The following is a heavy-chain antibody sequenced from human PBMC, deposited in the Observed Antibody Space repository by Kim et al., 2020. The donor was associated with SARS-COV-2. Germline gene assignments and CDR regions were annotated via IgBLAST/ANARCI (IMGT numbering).Heavy chain of an antibody. V-gene: IGHV4-39*07. CDR2: IYYSGST. J-gene: IGHJ4*02. CDR1: GGSISSSSYY. D-gene: IGHD1-20*01. CDR3: ARVPIPPNWNRAPEPFDY. Sequence: SETLSLTCTVSGGSISSSSYYWGWIRQPPGKGLEWIGSIYYSGSTYYNPSLKSRVTISVDTSKNQFSLKLSSVTAADTAVYYCARVPIPPNWNRAPEPFDYWGQGTLATVSS.